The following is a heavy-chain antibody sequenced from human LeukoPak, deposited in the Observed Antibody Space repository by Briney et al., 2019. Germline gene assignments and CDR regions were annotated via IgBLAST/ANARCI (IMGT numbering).Heavy chain of an antibody. CDR2: LFYKGNT. Sequence: SETLSLTCSVSGYDSISTHYRNWVRHPPEKGLEWIGQLFYKGNTNYNPSLESRVTMSVDTSKNEFSLKLKSVTAADTAVYYCASRVCSSTSCYTLFWDYGDYGLAFDIWGQGTMVTVSS. J-gene: IGHJ3*02. CDR3: ASRVCSSTSCYTLFWDYGDYGLAFDI. V-gene: IGHV4-59*11. CDR1: GYDSISTHY. D-gene: IGHD2-2*02.